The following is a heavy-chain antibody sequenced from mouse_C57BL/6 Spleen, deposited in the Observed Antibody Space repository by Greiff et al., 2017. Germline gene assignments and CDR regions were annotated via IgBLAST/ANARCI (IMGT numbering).Heavy chain of an antibody. J-gene: IGHJ2*01. D-gene: IGHD2-4*01. CDR1: GYTFTSYW. CDR3: ARWDYDDYFGY. CDR2: IDPNSGGT. Sequence: QVQLQQPGAELVKPGASVKLSCKASGYTFTSYWMHWVKQRPGRGLEWIGRIDPNSGGTKYNEKFKSKATLTVDKPSSTAYMQRSSLTSEDSAVYYCARWDYDDYFGYWGQGATLTVSS. V-gene: IGHV1-72*01.